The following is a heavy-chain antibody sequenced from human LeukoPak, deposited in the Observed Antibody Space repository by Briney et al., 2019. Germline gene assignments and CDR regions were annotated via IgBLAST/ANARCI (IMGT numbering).Heavy chain of an antibody. J-gene: IGHJ6*03. V-gene: IGHV1-8*01. D-gene: IGHD2-2*01. Sequence: ASVKVSCKASGYTFTSYDINWVRQATGQGLEWMGWMNPNRGNTGYAQKFQGRVTMTRNTSISTAYMELSSLRSEDTAVYYCARAKRAAAIRYYYYYMDVWGKGTTVTVSS. CDR2: MNPNRGNT. CDR3: ARAKRAAAIRYYYYYMDV. CDR1: GYTFTSYD.